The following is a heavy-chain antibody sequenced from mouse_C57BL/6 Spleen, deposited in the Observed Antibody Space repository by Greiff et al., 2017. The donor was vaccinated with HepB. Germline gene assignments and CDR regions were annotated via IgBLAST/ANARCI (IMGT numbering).Heavy chain of an antibody. J-gene: IGHJ4*01. V-gene: IGHV5-4*01. Sequence: DVKLVESGGGLVKPGGSLKLSCAASGFTFSSYAMSWVRQTPEKRLEWVATISDGGSYTYYPDNVKGRFTISRDNAKNNLYLQMSHLKSEDTAMYYCARDLGLREDAMDYWGQGTSVTVSS. CDR1: GFTFSSYA. CDR3: ARDLGLREDAMDY. D-gene: IGHD2-4*01. CDR2: ISDGGSYT.